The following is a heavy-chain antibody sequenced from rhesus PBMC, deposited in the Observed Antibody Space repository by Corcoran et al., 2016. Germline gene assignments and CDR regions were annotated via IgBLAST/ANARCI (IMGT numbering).Heavy chain of an antibody. J-gene: IGHJ4*01. V-gene: IGHV4-169*01. CDR3: AGYGGYYYFDF. D-gene: IGHD6-37*01. Sequence: QLQLQASGPGLVKPSETLSLTCAVPDGSISSRYWSWNRQAQGKGMEGIGYIHGSGSATSYSPSLKGRVTLSVDTSKNQLSLRLYSVTAADSAVYFCAGYGGYYYFDFWGQGVLVTVSS. CDR2: IHGSGSAT. CDR1: DGSISSRY.